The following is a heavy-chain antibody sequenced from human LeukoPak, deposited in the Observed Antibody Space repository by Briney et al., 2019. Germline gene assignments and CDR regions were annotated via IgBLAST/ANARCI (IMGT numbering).Heavy chain of an antibody. CDR1: GGSFSGYY. Sequence: SETLSLTGAGYGGSFSGYYWSWIRQPPGKGLEWIGEINHSGSTNYNPYLKSRVTISVDTSKNKFSLKLSSVTAADTAVYYCARSGWYEDEYFQHWGQGTLVTVSS. J-gene: IGHJ1*01. CDR2: INHSGST. CDR3: ARSGWYEDEYFQH. D-gene: IGHD6-19*01. V-gene: IGHV4-34*01.